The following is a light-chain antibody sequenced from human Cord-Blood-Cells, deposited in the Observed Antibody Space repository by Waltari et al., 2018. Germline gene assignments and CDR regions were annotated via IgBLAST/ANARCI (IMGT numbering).Light chain of an antibody. Sequence: SYELTQPSSVSVSPGQTARIPFSGDVLASKYARWFQQKPGQAPVLVIYKDSERPSGIPERFSGSSSGTTVTLTISGAQVEDEADYYCYSAADNNMGVFGGGTKLTVL. CDR2: KDS. J-gene: IGLJ3*02. V-gene: IGLV3-27*01. CDR3: YSAADNNMGV. CDR1: VLASKY.